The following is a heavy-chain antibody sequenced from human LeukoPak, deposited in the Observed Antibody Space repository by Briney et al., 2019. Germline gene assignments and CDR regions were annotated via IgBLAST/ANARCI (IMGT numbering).Heavy chain of an antibody. CDR2: IIPIFGTA. Sequence: GASVKVSCKASGGTFSSYAISWVRQAPGQGLEWMGGIIPIFGTANYAQKFQGRVTITADESTSTAYMELSSLRSEDTAVYYCARDAIHVEMADQSGGGDYWGQGTLATVSS. D-gene: IGHD5-24*01. V-gene: IGHV1-69*13. CDR1: GGTFSSYA. J-gene: IGHJ4*02. CDR3: ARDAIHVEMADQSGGGDY.